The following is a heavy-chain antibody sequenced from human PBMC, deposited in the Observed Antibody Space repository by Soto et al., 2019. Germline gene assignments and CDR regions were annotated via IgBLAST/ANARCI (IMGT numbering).Heavy chain of an antibody. D-gene: IGHD4-17*01. J-gene: IGHJ4*02. CDR3: ARGSHQWTTVTTAFDY. Sequence: QVQLVESGGGVVQPGMSLRLACAASGFTFSSYAMHWVRQAPGKGLEWVAVISYDGSNKYYADSVKGRFTISRDNSKNSLYLQMNSLRAEDTAVYYCARGSHQWTTVTTAFDYWGQGTLVTVSS. V-gene: IGHV3-30-3*01. CDR1: GFTFSSYA. CDR2: ISYDGSNK.